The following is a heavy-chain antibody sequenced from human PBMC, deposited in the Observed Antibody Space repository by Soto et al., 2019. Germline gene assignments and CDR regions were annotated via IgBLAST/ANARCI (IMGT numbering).Heavy chain of an antibody. Sequence: ETLSLTCTVSGGSISSYYWSWIRQPPGKGLEWIGYIYYSGSTNYNPSLKSRVTISVDTSKNQFSLKLSSVTAADTAVYYCARQGYSSLDWFDPWGQGTLVTVSS. CDR3: ARQGYSSLDWFDP. J-gene: IGHJ5*02. CDR2: IYYSGST. CDR1: GGSISSYY. D-gene: IGHD6-13*01. V-gene: IGHV4-59*08.